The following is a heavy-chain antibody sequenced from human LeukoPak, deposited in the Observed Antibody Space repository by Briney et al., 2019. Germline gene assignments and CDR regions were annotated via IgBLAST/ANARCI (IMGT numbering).Heavy chain of an antibody. J-gene: IGHJ4*02. V-gene: IGHV3-33*01. CDR2: IWYDGSTK. D-gene: IGHD3-10*01. Sequence: PGGSLRLSCAASGFNFSNYAMHWVRQVPGKGLEWVAVIWYDGSTKYYANYVKGRFTVSRDNSKNTLYLQMNILRPEDTAICYCARDSGFGELVTYYFDYWGQGTLVTVSS. CDR3: ARDSGFGELVTYYFDY. CDR1: GFNFSNYA.